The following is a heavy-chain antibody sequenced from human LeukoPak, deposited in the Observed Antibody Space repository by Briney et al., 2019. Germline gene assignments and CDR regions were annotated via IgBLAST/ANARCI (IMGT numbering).Heavy chain of an antibody. D-gene: IGHD3-10*01. J-gene: IGHJ5*02. Sequence: AGSLRLSCAASGFTFSRSWMSWVRQAPGKGLEWVANIWQDGSEKYYVDSVKGRFTLSRDNAKNSLYLQMNSPRVEDTAVYYCARDVLLHPGDASWGQGTLVTVSS. V-gene: IGHV3-7*04. CDR2: IWQDGSEK. CDR3: ARDVLLHPGDAS. CDR1: GFTFSRSW.